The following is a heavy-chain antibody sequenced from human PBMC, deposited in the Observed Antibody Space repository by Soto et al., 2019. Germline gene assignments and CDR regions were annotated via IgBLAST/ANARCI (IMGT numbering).Heavy chain of an antibody. CDR2: IKQDGSEK. D-gene: IGHD1-26*01. CDR1: GFTFSSYW. CDR3: ARDRARWELLNWFDP. Sequence: GGSLRLSCAASGFTFSSYWMSWVRQAPGKGLEWVANIKQDGSEKYYVDSVKGRFTISRDNAKNSLYLQMNSLRAEDTAVYYCARDRARWELLNWFDPWGQGTLVTVSS. V-gene: IGHV3-7*01. J-gene: IGHJ5*02.